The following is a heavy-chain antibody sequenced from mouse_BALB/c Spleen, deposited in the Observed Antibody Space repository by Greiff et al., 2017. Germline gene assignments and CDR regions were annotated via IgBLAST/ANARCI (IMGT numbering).Heavy chain of an antibody. CDR2: ISSGSSTI. V-gene: IGHV5-17*02. CDR1: GFTFSSFG. D-gene: IGHD2-2*01. J-gene: IGHJ4*01. Sequence: EVHLVESGGGLVQPGGSRKLSCAASGFTFSSFGMHWVRQAPEKGLEWVAYISSGSSTIYYADTVKGRFTISRDNPKNTLFLQMTSLRSEDTAMYYCAVYGSDAMDYWGQGTSVTVSS. CDR3: AVYGSDAMDY.